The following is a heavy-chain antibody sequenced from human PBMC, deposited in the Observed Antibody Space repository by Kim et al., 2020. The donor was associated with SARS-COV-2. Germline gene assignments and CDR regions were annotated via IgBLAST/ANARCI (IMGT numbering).Heavy chain of an antibody. J-gene: IGHJ5*02. CDR1: GFTFSDYY. D-gene: IGHD3-10*01. V-gene: IGHV3-11*01. CDR2: ISSSGSTI. CDR3: ARDGSGSYYNPTYNWFDP. Sequence: GGSLRLSCAASGFTFSDYYMSWIRQAPGKGLEWVSYISSSGSTIYYADSVKGRFTISRDNAKNSLYLQMNSLRAEDTAVYYCARDGSGSYYNPTYNWFDPWGQGTLVTVSS.